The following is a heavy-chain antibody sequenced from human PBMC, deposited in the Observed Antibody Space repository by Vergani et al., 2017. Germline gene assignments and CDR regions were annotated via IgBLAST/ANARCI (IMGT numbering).Heavy chain of an antibody. Sequence: EVQLMESGGGWAQPGGSLRLSCAASGFVFSESTIHWVRQVPGKGLEWVSGINWNSDSIAYADSVKGRFTISRDNAKNSLYLQMNSLRDEDTALYYCVKHIAASGNYWFFDLWVRGTLVTVSS. D-gene: IGHD6-13*01. CDR1: GFVFSEST. J-gene: IGHJ2*01. V-gene: IGHV3-9*01. CDR3: VKHIAASGNYWFFDL. CDR2: INWNSDSI.